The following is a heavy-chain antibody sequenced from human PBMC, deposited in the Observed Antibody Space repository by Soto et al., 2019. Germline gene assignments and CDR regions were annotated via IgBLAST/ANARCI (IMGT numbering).Heavy chain of an antibody. CDR2: IYYSGST. Sequence: SETLSLTCTVSGGSISSGGYYWSWIRQHPGKGLEWIGYIYYSGSTYYNPSLKSRVTISVDTSKNQFSLKLSSVTAADTAVYYCARSGRYYDILTGHQPALWGQGTLVTVSS. D-gene: IGHD3-9*01. CDR1: GGSISSGGYY. J-gene: IGHJ4*02. V-gene: IGHV4-31*03. CDR3: ARSGRYYDILTGHQPAL.